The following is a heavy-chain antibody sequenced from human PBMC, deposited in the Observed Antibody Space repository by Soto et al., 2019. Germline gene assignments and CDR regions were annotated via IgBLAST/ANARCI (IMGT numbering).Heavy chain of an antibody. V-gene: IGHV3-23*01. CDR3: AKSPGMYYYDSSGYYHYDY. CDR2: ISGSGVST. Sequence: GSLRLSCAASGFTFSSYAMSWVRQAPGKGLEWVSAISGSGVSTYYADSVKGRFTISRDNSKNTLYLQMNSLRAEDTAVYYCAKSPGMYYYDSSGYYHYDYWGQGT. D-gene: IGHD3-22*01. J-gene: IGHJ4*02. CDR1: GFTFSSYA.